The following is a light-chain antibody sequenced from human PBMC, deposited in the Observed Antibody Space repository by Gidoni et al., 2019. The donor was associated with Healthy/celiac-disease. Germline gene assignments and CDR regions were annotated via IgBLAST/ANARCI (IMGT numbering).Light chain of an antibody. J-gene: IGLJ2*01. CDR2: GKN. V-gene: IGLV3-19*01. Sequence: SSELTQDPAVSVALGQTVRITCQGDSLRSYYASWYQQKPGQAPVLVIYGKNNRPSGIPDQFSGSSSGNTASLPITGAQAEDEADYYCNSRDSSGNQHVVFGGGTKLTVL. CDR1: SLRSYY. CDR3: NSRDSSGNQHVV.